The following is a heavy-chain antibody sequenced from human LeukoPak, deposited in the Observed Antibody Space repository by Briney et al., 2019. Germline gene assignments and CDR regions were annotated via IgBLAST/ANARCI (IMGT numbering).Heavy chain of an antibody. D-gene: IGHD2-2*01. Sequence: GSLRLSCAASGFTFSNYWMSWVRQAPGKGLEWVATIRLDGGDKNYVDSVRGRFIISRDNAENSVYLQMNSLRAEDTAVYFCLRPLPGDCSSTSCHGFDLWGQGTLVTVSS. CDR2: IRLDGGDK. CDR3: LRPLPGDCSSTSCHGFDL. J-gene: IGHJ4*02. V-gene: IGHV3-7*01. CDR1: GFTFSNYW.